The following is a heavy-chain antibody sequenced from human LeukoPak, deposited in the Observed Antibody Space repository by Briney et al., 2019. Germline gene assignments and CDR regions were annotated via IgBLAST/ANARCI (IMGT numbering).Heavy chain of an antibody. J-gene: IGHJ4*02. CDR1: GFTFSSYS. V-gene: IGHV3-48*02. CDR2: ISSSSSTI. D-gene: IGHD6-19*01. CDR3: ARDSSGWEGEIDY. Sequence: GGSLRLSCAASGFTFSSYSMNWVRQAPGKGLEWVSYISSSSSTIYYADSVKGRFTISRDNAKNSLYLQTNSLRDEDTAVYYCARDSSGWEGEIDYWGQGTLVTVSS.